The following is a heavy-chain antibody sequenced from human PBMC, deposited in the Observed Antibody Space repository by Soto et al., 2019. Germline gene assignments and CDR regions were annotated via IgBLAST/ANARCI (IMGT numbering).Heavy chain of an antibody. D-gene: IGHD3-10*01. V-gene: IGHV1-8*01. Sequence: QVQLVQSGAEVKKPGASVKVSCKASGYTFTSYDINWVRQATGQGLEWLGWMNPNSGDTGYAQKFRGRVTLTRSTSISTAYMELSSLTSEDTAVYYCARDFGSNSGWFDPWGQGTLVTVSS. J-gene: IGHJ5*02. CDR2: MNPNSGDT. CDR3: ARDFGSNSGWFDP. CDR1: GYTFTSYD.